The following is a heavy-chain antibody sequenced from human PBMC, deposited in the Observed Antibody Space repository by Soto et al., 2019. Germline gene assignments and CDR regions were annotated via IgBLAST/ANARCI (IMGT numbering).Heavy chain of an antibody. J-gene: IGHJ3*02. V-gene: IGHV3-9*01. CDR3: ARGVRMNYDFWSGSSAFDI. CDR1: GFTFDDYA. Sequence: GGSLRLSCAASGFTFDDYAMHWVRQAPGKGLEWVSGISWNSGSIGYADSVKGRFTISRDNAKNSLYLQMNSLRAEDTAVYYCARGVRMNYDFWSGSSAFDIWGQGTMVTVSS. D-gene: IGHD3-3*01. CDR2: ISWNSGSI.